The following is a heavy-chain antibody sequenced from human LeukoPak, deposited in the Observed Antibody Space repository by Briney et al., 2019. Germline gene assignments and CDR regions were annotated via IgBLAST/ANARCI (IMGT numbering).Heavy chain of an antibody. D-gene: IGHD2-8*01. Sequence: ASVKVSCKASGYTFTSYGISWVRQAPGQGLEWMGWISAYNGNTNYAQKLQGRVTMTTDTSTSTSYRELRSLRSDDTAVYYCARVELLMVYALSGYWGQGTLVTVSS. CDR3: ARVELLMVYALSGY. J-gene: IGHJ4*02. V-gene: IGHV1-18*01. CDR1: GYTFTSYG. CDR2: ISAYNGNT.